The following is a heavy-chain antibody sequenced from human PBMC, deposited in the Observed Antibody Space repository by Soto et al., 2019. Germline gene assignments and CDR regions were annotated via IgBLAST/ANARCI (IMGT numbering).Heavy chain of an antibody. D-gene: IGHD6-19*01. CDR1: SGSISSSNW. V-gene: IGHV4-4*02. CDR3: SGWSRLRNFDY. Sequence: QVQLQESGPGLVKPSGTLSLTCAVSSGSISSSNWWSWVRQPPGKGLEWIGEIYHSGCTNYNPSRKSRVTISVDKSKNQFSLTLSSVTAADTAVYYCSGWSRLRNFDYWGQGTLVTVSS. J-gene: IGHJ4*02. CDR2: IYHSGCT.